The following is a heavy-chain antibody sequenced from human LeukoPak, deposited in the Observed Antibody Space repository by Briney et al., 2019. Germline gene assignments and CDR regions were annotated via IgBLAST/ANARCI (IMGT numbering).Heavy chain of an antibody. CDR2: IYSTGST. V-gene: IGHV4-59*01. CDR1: GGSISNYY. D-gene: IGHD3-22*01. CDR3: ARERTYYDSSGRGRDAFDI. J-gene: IGHJ3*02. Sequence: SETLSLTCTVSGGSISNYYWTWIRQPPGKGLEWIGYIYSTGSTNYNASLKSRVAISVDTSQNQFSLKLSSVTAADTAVYYCARERTYYDSSGRGRDAFDIWGQGTMVTVSS.